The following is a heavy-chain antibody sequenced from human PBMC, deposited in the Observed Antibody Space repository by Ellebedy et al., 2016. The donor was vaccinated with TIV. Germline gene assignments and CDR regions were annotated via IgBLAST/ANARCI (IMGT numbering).Heavy chain of an antibody. J-gene: IGHJ4*02. CDR2: IYYGGST. CDR1: GGSISNNNYY. CDR3: ARTYFHGSGSRSRGYYFDS. Sequence: SETLSLTCTVSGGSISNNNYYWGWIRQPPGKGLEWIANIYYGGSTYYNPSLKSRVAISVDTSNNQFSLTLSSVTAADTAVYYCARTYFHGSGSRSRGYYFDSWGQGTQVTVSS. V-gene: IGHV4-39*07. D-gene: IGHD3-10*01.